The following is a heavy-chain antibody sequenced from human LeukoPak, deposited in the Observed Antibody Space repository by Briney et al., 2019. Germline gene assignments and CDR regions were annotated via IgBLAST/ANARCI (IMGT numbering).Heavy chain of an antibody. V-gene: IGHV1-2*02. CDR3: ARDRIVGATLDY. J-gene: IGHJ4*02. Sequence: ASVKVSCKASGYTFTGYYMHWVRQAPGQGLEWMGWINPNSGGTNYAQKFQGRVTMTRDTSISTAYMELRSLRSDDTAVYYCARDRIVGATLDYWGQGTLVAVSS. CDR1: GYTFTGYY. D-gene: IGHD1-26*01. CDR2: INPNSGGT.